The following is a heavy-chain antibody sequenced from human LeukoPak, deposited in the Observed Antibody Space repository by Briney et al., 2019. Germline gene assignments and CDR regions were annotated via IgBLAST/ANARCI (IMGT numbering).Heavy chain of an antibody. J-gene: IGHJ6*03. CDR1: GFTFDDYA. Sequence: GGSLRLSCAASGFTFDDYAMHWVRQAPGKGLEWVSLISGDGGATYYADSVKGRFTVSRDNSKNTLLLQMNSLRAEDTAVYYCAKGCDYQMLMCYFYMDVWGKGATVTVSS. CDR3: AKGCDYQMLMCYFYMDV. D-gene: IGHD2-2*01. CDR2: ISGDGGAT. V-gene: IGHV3-43*02.